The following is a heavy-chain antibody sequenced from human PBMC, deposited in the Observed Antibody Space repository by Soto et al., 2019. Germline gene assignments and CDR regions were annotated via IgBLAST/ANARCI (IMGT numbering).Heavy chain of an antibody. CDR1: GGSISSRSYY. J-gene: IGHJ6*02. D-gene: IGHD2-15*01. CDR2: IYYSGST. V-gene: IGHV4-39*02. Sequence: SETLSLTCTVSGGSISSRSYYWGWIRQPPGKKLEWIGSIYYSGSTYYNPSLKSRVTISVDTSKNQFSLKLSSVTAADTAVYYCARDYGGNDYYYYGMDVRGQGTTVTVSS. CDR3: ARDYGGNDYYYYGMDV.